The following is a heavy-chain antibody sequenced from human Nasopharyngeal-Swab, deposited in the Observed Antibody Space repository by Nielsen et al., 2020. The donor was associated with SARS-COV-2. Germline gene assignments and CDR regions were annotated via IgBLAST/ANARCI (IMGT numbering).Heavy chain of an antibody. CDR3: ARDTRRGGVDY. CDR2: IYYSGST. D-gene: IGHD2-15*01. CDR1: GGSVSSGSYY. V-gene: IGHV4-61*01. J-gene: IGHJ4*02. Sequence: SETLSLTCTVSGGSVSSGSYYWSWIRQPPGKGLEWIGYIYYSGSTNYNPSLKSRVTISVDTSKNQFSLKLSSVTAADSAVYYCARDTRRGGVDYWGQGTLVTVSS.